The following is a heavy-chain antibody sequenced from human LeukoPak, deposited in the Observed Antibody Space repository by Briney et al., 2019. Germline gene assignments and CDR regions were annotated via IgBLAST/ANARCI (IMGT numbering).Heavy chain of an antibody. Sequence: SVKLSCKASGGTFSSYAISWVRQAPGQGLEWMGRIIPIFGTANYAQKFQGRVTITTDESTSTAYMELSSLRSEDTAVYYCARRRVDGYSSSSVAFDIWGQGTMVTVSS. CDR2: IIPIFGTA. J-gene: IGHJ3*02. V-gene: IGHV1-69*05. D-gene: IGHD6-6*01. CDR1: GGTFSSYA. CDR3: ARRRVDGYSSSSVAFDI.